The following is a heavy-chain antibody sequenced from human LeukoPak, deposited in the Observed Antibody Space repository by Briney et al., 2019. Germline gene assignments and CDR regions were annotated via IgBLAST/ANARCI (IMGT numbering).Heavy chain of an antibody. Sequence: GGSLRLSCVGSGFPFISYNMNWVRQAPGKGLEWVSCISSSSSSIYYADSVKVRFTISRDNAKNSLYLQMNSLRDEDTAVYSCERAMYYFQYWGQGTLVTVSS. CDR3: ERAMYYFQY. V-gene: IGHV3-48*02. CDR1: GFPFISYN. CDR2: ISSSSSSI. J-gene: IGHJ1*01. D-gene: IGHD2-8*01.